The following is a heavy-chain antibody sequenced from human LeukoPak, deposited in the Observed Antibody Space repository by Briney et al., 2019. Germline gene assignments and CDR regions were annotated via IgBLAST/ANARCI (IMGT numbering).Heavy chain of an antibody. Sequence: SETLSLTCTVSGGSISSYYWSWIRQPPGKGLEWIGYIYYSGSTNYKSSLKSRVTISVDTSKNQFSLKLSSVTAADTAVYYCARDNTSGFHNWFDPWGQGTLVTVSS. CDR3: ARDNTSGFHNWFDP. J-gene: IGHJ5*02. V-gene: IGHV4-59*01. CDR2: IYYSGST. D-gene: IGHD6-19*01. CDR1: GGSISSYY.